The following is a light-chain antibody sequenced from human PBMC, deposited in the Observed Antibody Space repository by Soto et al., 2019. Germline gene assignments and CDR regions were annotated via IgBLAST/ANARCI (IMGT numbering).Light chain of an antibody. CDR1: SSDVGDYNS. V-gene: IGLV2-8*01. J-gene: IGLJ1*01. CDR2: EVR. CDR3: SSYAGSNAYV. Sequence: QSVLTQPPSASGSPGQSVTISCTGTSSDVGDYNSVSWYQQYPGKAPKVIIYEVRKRPSGVPGRFSGSKSGNTASLTVSGLQAEDEADYYCSSYAGSNAYVFGTGTKVTVL.